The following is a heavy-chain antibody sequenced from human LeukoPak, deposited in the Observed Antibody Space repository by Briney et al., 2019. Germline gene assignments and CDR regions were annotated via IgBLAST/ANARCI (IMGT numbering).Heavy chain of an antibody. CDR2: IYYSGST. D-gene: IGHD2-2*01. V-gene: IGHV4-39*07. CDR1: GGSISSSSYY. CDR3: ARGGCSSTSCAPIYYYYMDV. J-gene: IGHJ6*03. Sequence: SETLSLTCTVSGGSISSSSYYWGWIRQPPGKGLEWIGSIYYSGSTYYNPSLKSRVTISVDTSKNQFSLKLSSVTAADTAVYYCARGGCSSTSCAPIYYYYMDVWGKGTTVTVSS.